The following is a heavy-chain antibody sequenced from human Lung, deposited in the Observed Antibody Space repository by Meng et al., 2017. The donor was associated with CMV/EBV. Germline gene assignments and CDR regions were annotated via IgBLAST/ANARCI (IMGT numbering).Heavy chain of an antibody. J-gene: IGHJ2*01. CDR1: GYTLSHDW. V-gene: IGHV1-46*01. D-gene: IGHD2-2*01. Sequence: SGYTLSHDWMHWVRQAPGQGLEWVGIINPSGGSTTYAQKFQGRVVLTRDTSTSTVYMDLSSLRSEDRAVYYCARSGSTTSQQPGYFDLWGRGTLVTVSS. CDR3: ARSGSTTSQQPGYFDL. CDR2: INPSGGST.